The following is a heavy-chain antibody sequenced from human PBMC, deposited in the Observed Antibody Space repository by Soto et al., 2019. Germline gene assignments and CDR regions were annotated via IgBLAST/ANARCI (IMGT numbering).Heavy chain of an antibody. CDR3: AKGHCSGGSCYWGFDY. J-gene: IGHJ4*02. CDR1: GFTFSSYA. D-gene: IGHD2-15*01. V-gene: IGHV3-23*01. Sequence: GGSLRLSCAASGFTFSSYAMSWVRQAPGKGLEWVSAISGSGGSTYYADSVKGRFTISRDNSKNTLYLQMNSLRAEDTAVYYCAKGHCSGGSCYWGFDYWGQGTLVTVSS. CDR2: ISGSGGST.